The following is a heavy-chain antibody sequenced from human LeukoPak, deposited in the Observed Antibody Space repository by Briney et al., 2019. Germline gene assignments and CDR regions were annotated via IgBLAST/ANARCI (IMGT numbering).Heavy chain of an antibody. D-gene: IGHD2-2*01. CDR2: ISGSGGST. CDR1: GFTFSSYA. Sequence: GGSLRLSCAASGFTFSSYAMSWVRQAPGKGLEWVSAISGSGGSTYYADSVKGRFIISRDNSKNTLYLQMNSLRAEDTAVYYCAKHIRRYCSSTSCYDRTYYYYGMDVWGQGTTVTVSS. J-gene: IGHJ6*02. V-gene: IGHV3-23*01. CDR3: AKHIRRYCSSTSCYDRTYYYYGMDV.